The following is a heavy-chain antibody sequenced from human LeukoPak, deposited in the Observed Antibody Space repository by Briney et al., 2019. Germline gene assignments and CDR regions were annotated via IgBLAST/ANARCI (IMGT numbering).Heavy chain of an antibody. V-gene: IGHV1-2*02. Sequence: GVSEPVPYKPSGYTFTGYYLLWVRQAAGQGLAWMGWVNPNSGGTNYAQKFQGRVTMTRDTSISTAYMELSRLRSDDTAVYYCARDLKTIFGVVPHDYWGQGTLVTVSS. CDR3: ARDLKTIFGVVPHDY. J-gene: IGHJ4*02. CDR1: GYTFTGYY. CDR2: VNPNSGGT. D-gene: IGHD3-3*01.